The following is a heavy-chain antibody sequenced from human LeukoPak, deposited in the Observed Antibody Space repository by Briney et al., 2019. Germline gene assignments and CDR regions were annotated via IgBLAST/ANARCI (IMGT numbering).Heavy chain of an antibody. J-gene: IGHJ5*02. Sequence: GGSLRLSCTASGFTFGDYAMSWFRQAPGKGLEWVGFIRSKAYGGTTEYAASVKDRFTISRDDSKTIAYLQMNSLRTEDTAVYYCARPAAVLLGERANWFDPWGQGTLVTVSS. CDR3: ARPAAVLLGERANWFDP. D-gene: IGHD3-10*02. CDR2: IRSKAYGGTT. CDR1: GFTFGDYA. V-gene: IGHV3-49*03.